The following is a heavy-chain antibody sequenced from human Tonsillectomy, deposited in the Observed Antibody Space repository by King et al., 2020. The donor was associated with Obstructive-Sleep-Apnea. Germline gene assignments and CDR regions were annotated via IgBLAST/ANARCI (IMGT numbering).Heavy chain of an antibody. Sequence: VQLVESGAEVKKPGESLKISCKGSGYSFTSYCIGWVRQLPGKCLEWMGIIYPGDSDTRYSPSSQGQSTISAAQAISTAYLQWSSRTASDTAMYYCARVSSSGYDLRDAFDIWGQGTMVTVSS. CDR2: IYPGDSDT. CDR1: GYSFTSYC. CDR3: ARVSSSGYDLRDAFDI. V-gene: IGHV5-51*01. D-gene: IGHD3-22*01. J-gene: IGHJ3*02.